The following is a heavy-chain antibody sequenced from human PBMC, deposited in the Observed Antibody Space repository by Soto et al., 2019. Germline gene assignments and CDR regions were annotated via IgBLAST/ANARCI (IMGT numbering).Heavy chain of an antibody. D-gene: IGHD6-6*01. J-gene: IGHJ4*02. CDR1: GGSFSGYY. Sequence: QVQLQQWGAGLLKPSETLSLTCAVYGGSFSGYYWSWIRQPPGKGLEWIGEINHSGSTNYNPSFKSRVTISVDTSKNQFSLKLSSVTAADTAVYYCARDLSIAARLGYFDYWGQGTLVTVSS. CDR3: ARDLSIAARLGYFDY. V-gene: IGHV4-34*01. CDR2: INHSGST.